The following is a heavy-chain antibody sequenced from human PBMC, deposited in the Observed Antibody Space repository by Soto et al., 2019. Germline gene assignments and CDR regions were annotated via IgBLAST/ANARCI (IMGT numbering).Heavy chain of an antibody. J-gene: IGHJ4*01. CDR1: GYIFSIYY. D-gene: IGHD1-26*01. V-gene: IGHV1-46*03. CDR3: APDGYFYSSDSFNTYLEY. Sequence: ASVKVSCKASGYIFSIYYIHWVRQAPGQGLEWMAIINPSGGSTTSAQKFQGRVTVTRDASTNTVYMEMSSLRSEVTAVYFCAPDGYFYSSDSFNTYLEYWGQ. CDR2: INPSGGST.